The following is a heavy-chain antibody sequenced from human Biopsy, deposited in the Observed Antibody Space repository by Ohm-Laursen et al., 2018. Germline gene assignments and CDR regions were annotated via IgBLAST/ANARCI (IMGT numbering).Heavy chain of an antibody. V-gene: IGHV4-61*01. Sequence: GTLSLTCAVSGDSVSSGSFYWTWIRQPPGQGLEYIGYIYDRGSTANYNPSLEGRVTMSVDMPKNQFSLKLSSVTAADTAIYYCARGMRSSGWPYFDSWGQGTLVTVSS. CDR1: GDSVSSGSFY. D-gene: IGHD6-19*01. J-gene: IGHJ4*02. CDR3: ARGMRSSGWPYFDS. CDR2: IYDRGSTA.